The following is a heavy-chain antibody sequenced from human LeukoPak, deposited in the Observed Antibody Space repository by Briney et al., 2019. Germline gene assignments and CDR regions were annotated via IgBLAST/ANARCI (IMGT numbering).Heavy chain of an antibody. CDR1: GGSINSYY. V-gene: IGHV4-59*01. Sequence: TSSETLSLTCTVSGGSINSYYWSWIRQPPGKGLEWIGYISYSGSTNYNPSLKSRVTISVDTSKNQFFLKLSSVTAADTALYYCTRGNANWGQGTLVTVSS. CDR2: ISYSGST. J-gene: IGHJ4*02. CDR3: TRGNAN.